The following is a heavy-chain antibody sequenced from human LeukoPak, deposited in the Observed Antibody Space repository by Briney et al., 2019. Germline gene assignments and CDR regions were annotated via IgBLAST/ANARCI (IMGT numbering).Heavy chain of an antibody. CDR2: ISGSGGST. CDR1: GFTFSSYA. V-gene: IGHV3-23*01. Sequence: GGSLRLSCAASGFTFSSYAMSWVRQAPGKGLEWVSAISGSGGSTYYADSVKGRFTISRDNSKNTLYLQMNSLRAEDTAVYYCAKSMRYFDWPHYAFDYWGQGTLVTVSS. D-gene: IGHD3-9*01. CDR3: AKSMRYFDWPHYAFDY. J-gene: IGHJ4*02.